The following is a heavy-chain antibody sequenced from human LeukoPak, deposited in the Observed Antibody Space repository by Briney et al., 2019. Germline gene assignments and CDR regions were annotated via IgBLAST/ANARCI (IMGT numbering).Heavy chain of an antibody. J-gene: IGHJ4*02. CDR1: GFTFSDHY. CDR3: ARGTYYYASGTYGGGLDY. Sequence: GGSLRLSCAASGFTFSDHYMNWVRQAPGKGLEWVSYISSSGNSIYYADSVKGRFTISRDNAKSSLYLQMNGLRAEDTAVYYCARGTYYYASGTYGGGLDYWGQGTLVTVSS. D-gene: IGHD3-10*01. V-gene: IGHV3-11*04. CDR2: ISSSGNSI.